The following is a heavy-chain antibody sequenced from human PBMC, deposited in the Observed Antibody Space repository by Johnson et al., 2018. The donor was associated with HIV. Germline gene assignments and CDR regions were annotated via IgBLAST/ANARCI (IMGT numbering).Heavy chain of an antibody. V-gene: IGHV3-20*04. J-gene: IGHJ3*02. CDR1: GFTFDDYG. Sequence: MQLVESGGGVVRPGGSLRLSCVASGFTFDDYGMTWVRQAPGKGLEWVSGINWNGGSTAYADSVKGRFTIPRDNAKNSLYLQMNSLGVEDTALYYCARGWLGLDAFDIWGQGTMVTVSS. CDR2: INWNGGST. D-gene: IGHD6-19*01. CDR3: ARGWLGLDAFDI.